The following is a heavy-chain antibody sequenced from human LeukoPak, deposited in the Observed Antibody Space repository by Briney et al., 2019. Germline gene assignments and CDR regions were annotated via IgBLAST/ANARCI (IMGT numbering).Heavy chain of an antibody. CDR3: ARDRWTAMKD. Sequence: GGSLRLSCAASGFTFSGYTMNWVRQAPGKGLECVSYISSSSTSIYYADSVKGRFTISRDNAKNSLWLQMNSLRAEDTAVYYCARDRWTAMKDWGPGTLVSVSS. V-gene: IGHV3-48*01. D-gene: IGHD5-18*01. J-gene: IGHJ4*02. CDR2: ISSSSTSI. CDR1: GFTFSGYT.